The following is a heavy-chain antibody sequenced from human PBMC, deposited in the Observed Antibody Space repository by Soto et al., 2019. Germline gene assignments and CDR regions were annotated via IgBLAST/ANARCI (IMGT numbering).Heavy chain of an antibody. J-gene: IGHJ4*02. CDR3: AKKGVTMVRGVTWYYFDY. CDR2: ISGSGGST. Sequence: GGSLRLSCAASGFTFSSYAMSWLRQAPGKGLEWVSAISGSGGSTYYADSVKGRFTTSRDNSKNTLYLQMNSLRAEDTAVYYCAKKGVTMVRGVTWYYFDYWGQGTLVTVSS. D-gene: IGHD3-10*01. V-gene: IGHV3-23*01. CDR1: GFTFSSYA.